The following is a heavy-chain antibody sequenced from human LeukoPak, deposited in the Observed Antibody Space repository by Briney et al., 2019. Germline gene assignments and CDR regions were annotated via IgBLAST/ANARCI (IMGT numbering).Heavy chain of an antibody. J-gene: IGHJ5*02. V-gene: IGHV3-7*03. CDR1: GFTFSSYW. CDR3: ARAASYKFDP. D-gene: IGHD3-10*01. CDR2: IKQDGSEK. Sequence: PGGSLRLSCAASGFTFSSYWMSWVRQAPGKGLEWVGNIKQDGSEKYYVDPLKDRFTISRDNAKNLLYLQMNSLRAEDTAVYYCARAASYKFDPWGQGTLVTVSS.